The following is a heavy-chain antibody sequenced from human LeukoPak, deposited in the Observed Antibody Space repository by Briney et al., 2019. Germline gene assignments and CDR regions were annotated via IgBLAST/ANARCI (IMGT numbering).Heavy chain of an antibody. J-gene: IGHJ4*02. Sequence: GGSLRLSCAASGFTFSSYAMSWVRQAPGKGLEWVAFIRYDGSNKYYADSVKGRFTISRDNSKNTLYLQMNSLRADDTAMYYCARDPDYAPRGDYWGQGTLVTVSS. V-gene: IGHV3-30*02. CDR1: GFTFSSYA. D-gene: IGHD3-16*01. CDR2: IRYDGSNK. CDR3: ARDPDYAPRGDY.